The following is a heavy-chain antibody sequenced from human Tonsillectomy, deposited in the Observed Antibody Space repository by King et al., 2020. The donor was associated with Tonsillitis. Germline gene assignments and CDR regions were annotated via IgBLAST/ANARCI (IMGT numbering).Heavy chain of an antibody. J-gene: IGHJ4*02. CDR1: GFTFSSYA. V-gene: IGHV3-30-3*01. Sequence: VQLVESGGGVVQPGRSLRLSCAASGFTFSSYAMHWVRQAPGKGLEWVAVISYDGSNKYYADSVKGRFTISRDNSKNTLSLQMNSLRAEDTAVYYCARDVRGYYGSGTYSDYWGQGTLVTVSS. CDR3: ARDVRGYYGSGTYSDY. D-gene: IGHD3-10*01. CDR2: ISYDGSNK.